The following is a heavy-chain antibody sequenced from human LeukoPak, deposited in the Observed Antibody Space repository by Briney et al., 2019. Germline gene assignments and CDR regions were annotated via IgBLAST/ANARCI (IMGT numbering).Heavy chain of an antibody. CDR1: GYTFTSYG. J-gene: IGHJ4*02. CDR3: ARRYCSSTSCYRQLEY. V-gene: IGHV1-18*01. D-gene: IGHD2-2*01. Sequence: GASVKVSCKASGYTFTSYGISWVRQAPGQGLEWMGWISAYNGNTNYAQKLQGRVTMTTDTSTSTAYIELRSLRSDDTAVYYCARRYCSSTSCYRQLEYWGQGTLVTVSS. CDR2: ISAYNGNT.